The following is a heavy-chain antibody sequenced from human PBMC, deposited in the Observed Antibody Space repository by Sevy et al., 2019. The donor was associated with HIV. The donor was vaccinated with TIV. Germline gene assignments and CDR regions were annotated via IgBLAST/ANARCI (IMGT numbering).Heavy chain of an antibody. CDR3: AKAGVRVGGTFDLFYFDY. CDR1: GFTFSTYA. V-gene: IGHV3-23*01. D-gene: IGHD6-19*01. CDR2: ISGSGVTT. J-gene: IGHJ4*02. Sequence: GGSLRLSCAASGFTFSTYAMSWVRQAPGKGLEWVSGISGSGVTTYYADSVKGRFTISRDNSKNTLYLQMNSLTAEETAVYYCAKAGVRVGGTFDLFYFDYWGQGTLVTVSS.